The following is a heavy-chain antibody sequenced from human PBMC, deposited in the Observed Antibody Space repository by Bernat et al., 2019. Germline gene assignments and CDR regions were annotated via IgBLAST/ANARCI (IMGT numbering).Heavy chain of an antibody. J-gene: IGHJ6*02. D-gene: IGHD6-6*01. Sequence: EVQLVESGGDLVQPGGSLRLSCAASGFTFSSYWMSWVRQAPGKGLEWVANIKQDGSEKYYVDSVKGRFTISRDNAKNSLYLQMNSLRAEDTAVYYCARSIAARKNYYYYGMDVWGQGTTVTVSS. CDR3: ARSIAARKNYYYYGMDV. CDR1: GFTFSSYW. CDR2: IKQDGSEK. V-gene: IGHV3-7*01.